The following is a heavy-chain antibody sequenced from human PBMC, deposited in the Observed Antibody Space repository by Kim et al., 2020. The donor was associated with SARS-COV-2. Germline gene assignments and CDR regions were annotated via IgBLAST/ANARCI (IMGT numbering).Heavy chain of an antibody. D-gene: IGHD3-10*01. J-gene: IGHJ5*02. Sequence: SETLSLTCTVSGGSISSGGYYWSWIRQHPGKGLEWIGYIYYSGSTYYNPSLKSRVTISVDTSKNQFSLKLSSVTAADTAVYYCARESFNKAMVRGPWGQGTLVTVSS. CDR3: ARESFNKAMVRGP. V-gene: IGHV4-31*03. CDR1: GGSISSGGYY. CDR2: IYYSGST.